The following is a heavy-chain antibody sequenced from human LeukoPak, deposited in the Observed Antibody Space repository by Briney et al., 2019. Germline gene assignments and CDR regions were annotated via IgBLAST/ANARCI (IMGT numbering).Heavy chain of an antibody. CDR1: GFTFSSYG. Sequence: GGSLRLSCAASGFTFSSYGMHWVRQAPGKGLEWVSAISGSGGSTYYADSVKGRFTISRDNSKNTLYLQMNSLRAEDTAVYYCAKDPIAAADNWFDPWGQGTLVTVSS. D-gene: IGHD6-13*01. J-gene: IGHJ5*02. V-gene: IGHV3-23*01. CDR2: ISGSGGST. CDR3: AKDPIAAADNWFDP.